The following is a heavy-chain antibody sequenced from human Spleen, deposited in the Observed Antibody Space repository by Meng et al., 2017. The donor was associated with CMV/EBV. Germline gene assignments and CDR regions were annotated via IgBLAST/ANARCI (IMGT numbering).Heavy chain of an antibody. CDR3: ASSPFNYYYGMDV. CDR2: IYYSGST. Sequence: SETLSLTCAVSGGAIRSSSYYWGWIRQPPGKGLEWIGSIYYSGSTYYNPSLKSRVTISVDTSKNQFSLKLSSVTAADTAVYYCASSPFNYYYGMDVWGQGTTVTVSS. V-gene: IGHV4-39*07. CDR1: GGAIRSSSYY. J-gene: IGHJ6*02.